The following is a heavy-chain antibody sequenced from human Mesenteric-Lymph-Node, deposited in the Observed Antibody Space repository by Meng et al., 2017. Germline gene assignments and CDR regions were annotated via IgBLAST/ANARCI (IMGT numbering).Heavy chain of an antibody. J-gene: IGHJ4*02. CDR2: IDLGGSP. Sequence: QVQLQESGPGLLTPSQPRSLTCTVSGGSISSYNWWSWVRQPPGKGLEWIGQIDLGGSPYYNPSLESRVIMSLDKSKNQFSLRLTSVAAADTAVYYCARHGGWHFDYWGQGALVTVSS. D-gene: IGHD6-19*01. V-gene: IGHV4-4*02. CDR3: ARHGGWHFDY. CDR1: GGSISSYNW.